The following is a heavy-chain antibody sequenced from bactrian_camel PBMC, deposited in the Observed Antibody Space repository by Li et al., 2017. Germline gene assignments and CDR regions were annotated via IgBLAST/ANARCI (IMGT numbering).Heavy chain of an antibody. CDR3: AAEDQAPWDMGWICNYNS. D-gene: IGHD3*01. CDR1: GSGVSNLY. V-gene: IGHV3S63*01. J-gene: IGHJ4*01. CDR2: LVVNGGT. Sequence: HVQLVESGGGSVQAGGSLRLSCAASGSGVSNLYMAWFRQAPGKEREGVAYLVVNGGTDYTYAVAGRFTISKDNAKNSLYLRMDNLKPEDTALYTCAAEDQAPWDMGWICNYNSWGQGTQVTVS.